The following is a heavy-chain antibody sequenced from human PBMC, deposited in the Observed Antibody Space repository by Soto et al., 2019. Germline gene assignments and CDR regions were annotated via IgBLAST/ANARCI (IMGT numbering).Heavy chain of an antibody. CDR3: ARGGVVVVEDYYYYGMDV. CDR2: TYYRSKWYN. CDR1: GDSVSSNSAA. D-gene: IGHD2-15*01. V-gene: IGHV6-1*01. Sequence: PSQTLSLTCAISGDSVSSNSAAWNWTRQSPSRGLEWLGRTYYRSKWYNDYAVSVKSRITINPDTSKNQFSLQLNSVTPEDTAVYYCARGGVVVVEDYYYYGMDVWGQGTTVTVSS. J-gene: IGHJ6*02.